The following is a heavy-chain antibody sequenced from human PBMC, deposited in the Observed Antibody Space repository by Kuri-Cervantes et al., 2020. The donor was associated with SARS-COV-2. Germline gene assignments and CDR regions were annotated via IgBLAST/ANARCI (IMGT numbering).Heavy chain of an antibody. CDR3: ARDPGASSSDYFDY. D-gene: IGHD6-6*01. CDR2: ISYDGSNK. Sequence: GGSLRLSCAASGFTFSSYAMHWVRQAPGKGLEWVAVISYDGSNKYYADSVKGRFTISRDNSKNTLYLQMNSLRAEDTAVYYCARDPGASSSDYFDYWGQGTPVTVSS. V-gene: IGHV3-30*04. CDR1: GFTFSSYA. J-gene: IGHJ4*02.